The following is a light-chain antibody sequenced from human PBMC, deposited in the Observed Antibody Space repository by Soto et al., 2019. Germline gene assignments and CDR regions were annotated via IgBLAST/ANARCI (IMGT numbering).Light chain of an antibody. CDR3: QQYGSSPFT. V-gene: IGKV3-20*01. CDR1: QTVSSNY. Sequence: DIELTQSPGTLSLSPGERATLSCRASQTVSSNYLAWYQQKPGQAPRLLIYDASSRATGIPDRFGGSGSGTDFTLTISRLEPEDFAVYYCQQYGSSPFTFGPGTKVDIK. CDR2: DAS. J-gene: IGKJ3*01.